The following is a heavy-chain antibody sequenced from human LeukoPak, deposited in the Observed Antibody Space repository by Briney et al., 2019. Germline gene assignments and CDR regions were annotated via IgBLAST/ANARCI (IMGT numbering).Heavy chain of an antibody. Sequence: SGPTLVKPTQTLTLTCTFSGFSLSTSGVGVGWIRQPPEKALEWLALIYWDDDKWYSPSLKSRLTITKDTSKNQVVLTMTNMDPVDTATYYCAHRPPTGYNFGSYYFDYWGQGTLVTVSS. J-gene: IGHJ4*02. CDR2: IYWDDDK. V-gene: IGHV2-5*02. D-gene: IGHD5-18*01. CDR1: GFSLSTSGVG. CDR3: AHRPPTGYNFGSYYFDY.